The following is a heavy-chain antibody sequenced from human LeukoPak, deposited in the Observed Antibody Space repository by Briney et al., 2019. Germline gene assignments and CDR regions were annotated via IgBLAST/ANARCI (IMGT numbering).Heavy chain of an antibody. CDR2: ISWNSGSI. Sequence: GGSLRLSCAASGFTFDDYAMHWVRQAPGKGLEWVSGISWNSGSIGYADSVKGRFTISRDNAKNSLYLQMNSLRAEDTAVYYCAKDPDINYGDYFDYWGQGTLVTVSS. J-gene: IGHJ4*02. CDR1: GFTFDDYA. CDR3: AKDPDINYGDYFDY. D-gene: IGHD4-17*01. V-gene: IGHV3-9*01.